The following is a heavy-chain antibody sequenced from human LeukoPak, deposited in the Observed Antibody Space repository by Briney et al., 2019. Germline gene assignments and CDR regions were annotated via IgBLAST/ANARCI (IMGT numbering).Heavy chain of an antibody. Sequence: SETLSLTCTVSGGSISSYYWSWIRQPPGKGLEWIGYIYYSGSTNYNPSLKSRVTISVDTSKNQFSLKLSSVTAADTAVYYCARDPSPRGYFDYWGQGTLVTVSS. CDR1: GGSISSYY. J-gene: IGHJ4*02. CDR2: IYYSGST. V-gene: IGHV4-59*01. CDR3: ARDPSPRGYFDY.